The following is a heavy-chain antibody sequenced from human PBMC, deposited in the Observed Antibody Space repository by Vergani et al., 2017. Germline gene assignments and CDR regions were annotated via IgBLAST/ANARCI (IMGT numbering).Heavy chain of an antibody. J-gene: IGHJ3*02. Sequence: QVQLQESGPGLVKPSETLSLTCTVSGGSISSYYWSWIRQPPGKGLEWIGYIYYSGSTNYNPSLKSRVTISVDTSKDQFSLKLSSVTAADTAVYYCASSTWNGRVEDAFDIWGQGTMVTVSS. D-gene: IGHD1-1*01. CDR1: GGSISSYY. V-gene: IGHV4-59*01. CDR2: IYYSGST. CDR3: ASSTWNGRVEDAFDI.